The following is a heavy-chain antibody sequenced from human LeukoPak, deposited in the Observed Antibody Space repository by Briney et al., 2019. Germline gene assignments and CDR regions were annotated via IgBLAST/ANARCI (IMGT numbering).Heavy chain of an antibody. CDR1: GYTFTSYG. CDR2: ISAYNGNT. D-gene: IGHD3-10*01. Sequence: ASVKVSCKASGYTFTSYGISWVRQAPGQGLEWMGWISAYNGNTNYAQKLQGRVTMTTDTSTSTAYMELRSLRSDDTAVYYCARDRIRYYYGSGSPSGGYWGEGTLVTVSS. V-gene: IGHV1-18*01. J-gene: IGHJ4*02. CDR3: ARDRIRYYYGSGSPSGGY.